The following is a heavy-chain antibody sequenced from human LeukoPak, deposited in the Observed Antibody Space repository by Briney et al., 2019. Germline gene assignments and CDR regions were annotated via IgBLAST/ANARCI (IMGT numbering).Heavy chain of an antibody. Sequence: PGGSLRLSCAASGFTFSTYNINWVRQAPGKGLEWIGYIYYSGSTNYNPSLRSRVTISVDTSKNQFSLKLSSVTAADTAVYYCARGRCSSSYGSRHYFDYWGQGTLVTVSS. CDR2: IYYSGST. V-gene: IGHV4-59*01. CDR3: ARGRCSSSYGSRHYFDY. D-gene: IGHD6-6*01. J-gene: IGHJ4*02. CDR1: GFTFSTYN.